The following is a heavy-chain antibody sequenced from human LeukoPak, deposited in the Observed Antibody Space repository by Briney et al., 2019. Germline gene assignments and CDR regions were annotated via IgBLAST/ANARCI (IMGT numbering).Heavy chain of an antibody. D-gene: IGHD3-3*01. J-gene: IGHJ4*02. V-gene: IGHV3-9*01. CDR3: AKDNDFWSGPFDY. CDR1: GFTFYDYA. Sequence: GGSLRLSCSASGFTFYDYAMLGLRQAPGKGLEWVSGISWNSGSIGYADSVKGRFTIARDNAKNSLYLQMNSLRAEDTALYYCAKDNDFWSGPFDYWGQGTLVPVSS. CDR2: ISWNSGSI.